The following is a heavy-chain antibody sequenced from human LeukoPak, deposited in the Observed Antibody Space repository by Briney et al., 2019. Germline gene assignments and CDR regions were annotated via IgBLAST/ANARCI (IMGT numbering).Heavy chain of an antibody. CDR1: GGSLWGYY. J-gene: IGHJ4*02. V-gene: IGHV4-34*01. CDR2: NNHSGST. CDR3: ARGRAVTGFDY. D-gene: IGHD2-21*02. Sequence: SETLSLMCDLYGGSLWGYYWCWMRQPPPKGLDWIGENNHSGSTNYTPSLKTPVTMSVDPSNSQLSLKMSSVTAADTALYYCARGRAVTGFDYCGQGTLVTVSS.